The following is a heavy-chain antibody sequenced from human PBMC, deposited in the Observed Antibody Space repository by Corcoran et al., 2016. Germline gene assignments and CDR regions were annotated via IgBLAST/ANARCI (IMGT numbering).Heavy chain of an antibody. CDR2: IKSKTDGGTK. V-gene: IGHV3-15*01. Sequence: EVQLVESGGGLVKPGGSLRLSCAASGFTFSNAWMSWVRQAPGKGLEWVGRIKSKTDGGTKDYAAPVKGRFTISRDDSKNTLYLQMKSLKTEDTVVYYCTRDCSSTSCYGLHWGQGTLVTVSS. CDR1: GFTFSNAW. J-gene: IGHJ1*01. CDR3: TRDCSSTSCYGLH. D-gene: IGHD2-2*01.